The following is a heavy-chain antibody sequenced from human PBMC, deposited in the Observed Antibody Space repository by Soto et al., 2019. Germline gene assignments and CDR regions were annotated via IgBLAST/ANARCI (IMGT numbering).Heavy chain of an antibody. Sequence: GGSLRLSCAASGFTLSSYAMSWVRQAPGKGLEWVSAISGSGGSTYYADSVKGRFTISRDNSKNTLYLQMNSLRAEDTAVYYCAKDRELYYYDSSAPQYFDYWGQGTLVTVSS. D-gene: IGHD3-22*01. CDR2: ISGSGGST. J-gene: IGHJ4*02. CDR1: GFTLSSYA. V-gene: IGHV3-23*01. CDR3: AKDRELYYYDSSAPQYFDY.